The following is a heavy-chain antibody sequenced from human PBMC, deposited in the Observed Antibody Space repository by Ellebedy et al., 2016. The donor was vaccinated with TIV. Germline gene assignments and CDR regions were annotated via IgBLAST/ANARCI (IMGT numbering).Heavy chain of an antibody. J-gene: IGHJ3*02. CDR3: ASWDYSGSYSLLDAFDI. Sequence: GGSLRLSCAASGFSVSTTYMKWVRQAPGKGLEWVSVIYSANTTYYADSVKGRFTISRDNSKNILYLEMNSLRAEDTAVYYCASWDYSGSYSLLDAFDIWGQGTMVTVSS. D-gene: IGHD1-26*01. V-gene: IGHV3-53*01. CDR1: GFSVSTTY. CDR2: IYSANTT.